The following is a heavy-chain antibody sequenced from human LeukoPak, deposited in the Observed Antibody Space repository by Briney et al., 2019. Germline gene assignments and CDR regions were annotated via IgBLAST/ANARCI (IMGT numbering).Heavy chain of an antibody. V-gene: IGHV3-21*01. CDR1: GFTFSNYN. D-gene: IGHD1-7*01. CDR2: ITSSGTYT. Sequence: GGSLRLSCADSGFTFSNYNMNWVRQAPGKAMEWVSSITSSGTYTFYADSVKGRFTISRDNAKNSLYLQMDSLGPEDTAVYYCARVNWNYSIGYWGQGTLVTVSS. J-gene: IGHJ4*02. CDR3: ARVNWNYSIGY.